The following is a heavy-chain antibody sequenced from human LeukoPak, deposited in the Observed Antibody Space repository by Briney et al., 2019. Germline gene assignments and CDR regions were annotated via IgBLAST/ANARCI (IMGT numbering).Heavy chain of an antibody. D-gene: IGHD6-19*01. Sequence: GGSLRLSCATSGFTVSSNYMSWVRQAPGKGLEWVSVIYDSGTTYYADSVKGRFLIFRDTSKNTVDLQMNSLKVEDAAVYYCAGRRSSGWYAYWGQGTLVTVSS. CDR2: IYDSGTT. CDR1: GFTVSSNY. CDR3: AGRRSSGWYAY. V-gene: IGHV3-53*01. J-gene: IGHJ4*02.